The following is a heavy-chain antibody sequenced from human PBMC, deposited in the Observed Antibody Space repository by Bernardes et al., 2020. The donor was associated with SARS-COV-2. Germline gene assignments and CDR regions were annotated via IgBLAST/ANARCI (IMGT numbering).Heavy chain of an antibody. CDR2: INSDGSST. D-gene: IGHD3-10*01. CDR3: ARVLWFGEFDYYYGMDV. CDR1: GFTFSSYW. Sequence: GGSLRLSCAASGFTFSSYWMHWVRQAPGKGLVWVSRINSDGSSTSYADSVKGRFTISRDNAKNTLYLQMNSLRAEDTAVYYCARVLWFGEFDYYYGMDVWGQGTTVTVSS. V-gene: IGHV3-74*01. J-gene: IGHJ6*02.